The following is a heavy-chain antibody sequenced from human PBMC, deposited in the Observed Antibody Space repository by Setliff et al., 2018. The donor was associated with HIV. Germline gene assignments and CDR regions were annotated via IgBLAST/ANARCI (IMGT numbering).Heavy chain of an antibody. V-gene: IGHV3-23*03. J-gene: IGHJ4*02. D-gene: IGHD2-2*01. Sequence: AGGSLRLSCAASGFTFSSFAMTWVRQAPGKGLEWASIIYTDDSNTYYAESVKGRFTISRDNSKNTLYLQMNSLRAEDTAVYYCARQRQDYIVVVPAPFDYWGQGILVTVSS. CDR2: IYTDDSNT. CDR3: ARQRQDYIVVVPAPFDY. CDR1: GFTFSSFA.